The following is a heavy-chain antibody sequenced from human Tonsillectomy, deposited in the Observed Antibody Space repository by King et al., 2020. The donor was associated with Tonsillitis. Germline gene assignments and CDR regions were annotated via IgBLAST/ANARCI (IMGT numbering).Heavy chain of an antibody. CDR1: GYNFTAYL. V-gene: IGHV1-2*02. CDR3: ARFRPLWSSGDY. J-gene: IGHJ4*02. D-gene: IGHD6-19*01. Sequence: VQLVQSGAEVKKPGASVKVSCKASGYNFTAYLMHWVRQAPGQGLEWMGWINPNSGGTNYAQKFQGRVTMTRDKSISTAYMELSRLRSDDTAVYYCARFRPLWSSGDYWGQGPLVTVSS. CDR2: INPNSGGT.